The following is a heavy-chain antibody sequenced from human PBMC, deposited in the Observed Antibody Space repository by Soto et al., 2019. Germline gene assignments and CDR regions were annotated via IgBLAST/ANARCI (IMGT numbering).Heavy chain of an antibody. CDR2: IYYSGST. D-gene: IGHD3-3*01. V-gene: IGHV4-59*01. CDR3: ARDFWSGYDL. CDR1: GGSISSYY. J-gene: IGHJ5*02. Sequence: SETLSLTCTVSGGSISSYYWSWIRQPPGKGLEWIGYIYYSGSTNYNPALKSRVTISVDTSKNQFSLKLSSVTAADTAVYYCARDFWSGYDLWGQGTLVTVSS.